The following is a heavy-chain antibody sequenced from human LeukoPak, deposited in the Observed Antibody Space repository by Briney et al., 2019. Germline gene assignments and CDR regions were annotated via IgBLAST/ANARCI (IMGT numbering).Heavy chain of an antibody. Sequence: ASVKVSFKASGYTFTGYYMHWVRQAPGQGLEWMGWINPNSGGTNYAQKFQGRVTMTRDTSISTAYMELSRLRSDDTAVYYCAGDLVGIVVVAATKDDYWGQGTLVTVSS. D-gene: IGHD2-15*01. CDR1: GYTFTGYY. CDR2: INPNSGGT. CDR3: AGDLVGIVVVAATKDDY. J-gene: IGHJ4*02. V-gene: IGHV1-2*02.